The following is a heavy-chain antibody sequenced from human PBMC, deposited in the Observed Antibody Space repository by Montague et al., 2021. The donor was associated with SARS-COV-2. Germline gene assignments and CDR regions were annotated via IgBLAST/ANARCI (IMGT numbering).Heavy chain of an antibody. Sequence: SETLSLTCTVYGGSISTYYWSRIRQPPGKGLEWIGYINYSGSTNYYPSLKSRVTISVDTSKNQFSLKLSSVTAADTAVYYCARAGITLVREVYRWAFDNWGQGTMVTVSS. V-gene: IGHV4-59*01. CDR1: GGSISTYY. D-gene: IGHD3-10*01. CDR2: INYSGST. CDR3: ARAGITLVREVYRWAFDN. J-gene: IGHJ3*02.